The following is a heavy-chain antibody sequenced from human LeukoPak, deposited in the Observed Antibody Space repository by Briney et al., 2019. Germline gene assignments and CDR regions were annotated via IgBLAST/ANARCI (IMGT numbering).Heavy chain of an antibody. CDR2: IYYSGST. CDR3: ARGPYCAGASCYDDYYYYMDV. Sequence: SETLSLTCTVSGGSISSYYWSWIRQPAGKGLEWIGYIYYSGSTHYNPSLKSRVTISVDTSNNQFSLKVSSVTAADTAVYYCARGPYCAGASCYDDYYYYMDVWGKGTTVTISS. V-gene: IGHV4-59*01. D-gene: IGHD2-2*01. J-gene: IGHJ6*03. CDR1: GGSISSYY.